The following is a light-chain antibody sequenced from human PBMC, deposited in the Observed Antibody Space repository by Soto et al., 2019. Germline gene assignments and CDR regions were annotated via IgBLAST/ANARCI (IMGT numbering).Light chain of an antibody. J-gene: IGKJ1*01. CDR2: KAC. Sequence: DIKMTQSPSTLSASVGDRVTITCRASQSISNGLAWYQQRPGKAPMLLIYKACSLEGGVPSRFSGSGSGTESLLTISTLQPDSFAPNSCQQYNTYTQTSGQRAKVEI. CDR1: QSISNG. V-gene: IGKV1-5*03. CDR3: QQYNTYTQT.